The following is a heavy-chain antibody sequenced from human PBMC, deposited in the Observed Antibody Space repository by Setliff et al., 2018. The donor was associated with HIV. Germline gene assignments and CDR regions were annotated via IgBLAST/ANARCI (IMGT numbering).Heavy chain of an antibody. V-gene: IGHV5-51*01. CDR2: IYPGDSDT. CDR1: GYSFPSYW. CDR3: ARDSMGGPKYYDFWITSYYYYGMDV. Sequence: GESLKISCKGSGYSFPSYWIAWVRQMPGKGLEWMGIIYPGDSDTRYSPSFQGQVTISADKSKNTLYLQMNSLRAEDTAVYYCARDSMGGPKYYDFWITSYYYYGMDVWGQGTTVTVSS. D-gene: IGHD3-3*01. J-gene: IGHJ6*02.